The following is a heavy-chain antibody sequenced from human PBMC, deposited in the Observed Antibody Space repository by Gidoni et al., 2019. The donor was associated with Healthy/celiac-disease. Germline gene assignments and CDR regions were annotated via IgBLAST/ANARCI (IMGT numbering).Heavy chain of an antibody. CDR3: ARDGGYCSSTSCYKGRLSIDY. D-gene: IGHD2-2*02. CDR2: ISYDGSNK. CDR1: GFPFSSYA. J-gene: IGHJ4*02. V-gene: IGHV3-30-3*01. Sequence: QVQLVESGGGVVQPGRSLRLSCAASGFPFSSYAMHWVRQAPGKGLAWVAVISYDGSNKYYADSVKGRFTISRDNSKNTLYLQMNSLRAEDTAVYYCARDGGYCSSTSCYKGRLSIDYWGQGTLVTVSS.